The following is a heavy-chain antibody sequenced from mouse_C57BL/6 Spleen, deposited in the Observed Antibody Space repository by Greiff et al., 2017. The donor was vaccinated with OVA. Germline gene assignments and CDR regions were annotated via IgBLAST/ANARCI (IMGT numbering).Heavy chain of an antibody. D-gene: IGHD2-2*01. J-gene: IGHJ2*01. Sequence: EVQGVESGAELVRPGASVKLSCTASGFNIKDDYMHWVKQRPEQGLEWIGWIDPENGDTEYASKFQGKATITADTSSNTAYLQLSSLTSEDTAVYYCTTSDGYGGYYFDYWGQGTTLTVSS. CDR3: TTSDGYGGYYFDY. CDR2: IDPENGDT. CDR1: GFNIKDDY. V-gene: IGHV14-4*01.